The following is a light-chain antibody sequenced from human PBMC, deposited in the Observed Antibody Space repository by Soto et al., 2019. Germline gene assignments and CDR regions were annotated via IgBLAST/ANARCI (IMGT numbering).Light chain of an antibody. J-gene: IGKJ1*01. CDR2: KAS. CDR3: QQYNSYPCT. Sequence: DIQITQSHPTLSSGLVDIVTITCRASQSISTWLAWYQQKPGKAPKLLIYKASTLESGVPSNFSGSGSGTEFTLTISSLQPEDFATYYCQQYNSYPCTFGQGTKVDIK. CDR1: QSISTW. V-gene: IGKV1-5*03.